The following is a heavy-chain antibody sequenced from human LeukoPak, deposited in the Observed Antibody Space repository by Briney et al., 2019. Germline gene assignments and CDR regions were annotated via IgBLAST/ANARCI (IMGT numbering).Heavy chain of an antibody. D-gene: IGHD3-22*01. V-gene: IGHV1-69*06. CDR3: AANPEYYDSSGYHRDY. Sequence: SVKVSCKASGGTFSSYAISWVRQAPGQGLEWMGGIIPIFGTANYAQKFQGRVTMTEDTSTDTAYMELSSLRSEDTAVYYCAANPEYYDSSGYHRDYWGQGTLVTVSS. J-gene: IGHJ4*02. CDR1: GGTFSSYA. CDR2: IIPIFGTA.